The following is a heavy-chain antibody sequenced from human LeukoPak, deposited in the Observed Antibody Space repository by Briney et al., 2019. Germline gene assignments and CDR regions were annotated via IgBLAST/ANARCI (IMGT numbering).Heavy chain of an antibody. J-gene: IGHJ4*02. D-gene: IGHD6-19*01. CDR2: IYYSGST. CDR1: GGSISSYY. CDR3: ARGGIAVAPFTFDY. V-gene: IGHV4-59*01. Sequence: SETLSLTCTVSGGSISSYYWSWLRQPPGKGLEWVGYIYYSGSTNYNPSLKSRVTISVDTSKNQFSLKLSFVTAADTAVYYCARGGIAVAPFTFDYWGQGTLVTVSS.